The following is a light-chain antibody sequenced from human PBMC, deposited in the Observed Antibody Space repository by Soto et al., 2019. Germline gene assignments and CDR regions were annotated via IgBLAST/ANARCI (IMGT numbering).Light chain of an antibody. CDR3: QQYNNWPRT. J-gene: IGKJ1*01. Sequence: PGERATLSCLASQSISSNYLAWYQQKPGQTPRLLIYGASSRAPGIPDRFSGSGSGTTFTLTISRLEPEDFAVYYCQQYNNWPRTFGQGTKVDIK. CDR1: QSISSNY. CDR2: GAS. V-gene: IGKV3-20*01.